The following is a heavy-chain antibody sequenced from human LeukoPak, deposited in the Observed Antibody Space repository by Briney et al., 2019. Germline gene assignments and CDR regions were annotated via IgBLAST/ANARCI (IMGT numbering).Heavy chain of an antibody. CDR3: ARDALYSSGALDY. CDR2: INSSGSTI. D-gene: IGHD6-19*01. Sequence: GGSLRLSCAASGFTFSDYYMSWIRQAPGKGLEWVSYINSSGSTIYYADSVKGRFTISRDNAKNSLYLQMNSLRAEDTAVYYCARDALYSSGALDYWGQGTLVTVSS. V-gene: IGHV3-11*01. J-gene: IGHJ4*02. CDR1: GFTFSDYY.